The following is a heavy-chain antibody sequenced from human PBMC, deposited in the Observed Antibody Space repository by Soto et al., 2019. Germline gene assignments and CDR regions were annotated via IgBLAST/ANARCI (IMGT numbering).Heavy chain of an antibody. CDR3: ARDAFDI. V-gene: IGHV4-59*01. CDR1: GGSIRTSY. Sequence: QVQLQESGPGLVKPSETLSLTCTVSGGSIRTSYWSWIRQPPGKGLEWIGYTYNSGSTNYNPSLKXRLXISVDTSKHQFSLHLSSVTAADTAVYYCARDAFDIWGQGTMVTVSS. CDR2: TYNSGST. J-gene: IGHJ3*02.